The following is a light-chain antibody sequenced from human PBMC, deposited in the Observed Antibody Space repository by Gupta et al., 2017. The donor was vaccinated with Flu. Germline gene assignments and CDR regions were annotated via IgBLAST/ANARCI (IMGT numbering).Light chain of an antibody. V-gene: IGLV2-14*01. CDR2: EVT. Sequence: SALTQPASVSGSPGQSITISCTGTSSDIGGYNHVSWYQQHPGKAPKLMIYEVTNRPSGVSNRFSGAKSGDTASLTISGLQAEDEADYFCTSYTSSGTLYVFGTGTKVTVL. J-gene: IGLJ1*01. CDR3: TSYTSSGTLYV. CDR1: SSDIGGYNH.